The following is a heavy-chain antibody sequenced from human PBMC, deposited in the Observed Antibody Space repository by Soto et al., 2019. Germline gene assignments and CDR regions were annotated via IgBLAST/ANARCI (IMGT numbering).Heavy chain of an antibody. J-gene: IGHJ6*02. CDR3: ARGVGSGRDYGLDV. D-gene: IGHD3-10*01. V-gene: IGHV4-34*01. CDR2: IDQTGRT. CDR1: GESFSDSF. Sequence: QVQLQQGGAGLLKPSETLSLTCAVSGESFSDSFWSWIRQPPGKGWEGIGEIDQTGRTNYNPSLKSRVIMSVDTSKNQFSLNLSSVTAADTAMYYCARGVGSGRDYGLDVWGQGTTVTVS.